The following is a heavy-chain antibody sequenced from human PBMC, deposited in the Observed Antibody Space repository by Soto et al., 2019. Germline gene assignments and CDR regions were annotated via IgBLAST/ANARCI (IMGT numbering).Heavy chain of an antibody. CDR2: IKHDGSEK. V-gene: IGHV3-7*01. CDR1: GFTFSSYW. D-gene: IGHD6-13*01. J-gene: IGHJ4*02. Sequence: EVQLVESGGGLVHLGGSRRLSCAASGFTFSSYWMTWVRQAPGKGLEWVANIKHDGSEKYYVDSVKGRFTISRDNARNSVFLEMKSLRAEDTAVYYCATEGPGTLRPFDNWGQGTLVTVSS. CDR3: ATEGPGTLRPFDN.